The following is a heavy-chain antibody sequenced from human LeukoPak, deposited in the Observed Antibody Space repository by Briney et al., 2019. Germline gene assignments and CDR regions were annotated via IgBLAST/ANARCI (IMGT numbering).Heavy chain of an antibody. CDR3: ARRGVVATPDANF. J-gene: IGHJ4*02. V-gene: IGHV4-39*01. CDR2: IYYTGST. CDR1: GGSISSSRYY. D-gene: IGHD5-12*01. Sequence: SETLSLTCTVSGGSISSSRYYWGWIRQPPGKGLEXIGSIYYTGSTYYNPSLRSRVSISVDTSKNQFTLKLSSVTAADTAVYYCARRGVVATPDANFWGQGTLVTVSS.